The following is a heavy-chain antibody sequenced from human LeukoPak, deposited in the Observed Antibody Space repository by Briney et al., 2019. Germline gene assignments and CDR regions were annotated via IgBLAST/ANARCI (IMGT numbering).Heavy chain of an antibody. CDR1: GYTFTGYY. CDR2: INPNSGGT. J-gene: IGHJ4*02. CDR3: ARDRAYGSGSSTDY. V-gene: IGHV1-2*02. D-gene: IGHD3-10*01. Sequence: ASVKVSCKASGYTFTGYYMHWVRQAPGQGLEWMGWINPNSGGTNYAQKFQGRVTMTRGTSISTAYMELSRLRSDDTAVYYCARDRAYGSGSSTDYWGQGALVTVSS.